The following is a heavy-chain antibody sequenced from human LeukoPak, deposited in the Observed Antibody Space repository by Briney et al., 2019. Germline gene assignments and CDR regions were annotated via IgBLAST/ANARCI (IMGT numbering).Heavy chain of an antibody. CDR1: GDSVSSNNYY. J-gene: IGHJ6*02. CDR3: AQANSFYHGLDV. CDR2: ISHSEKT. Sequence: SETLSLTCSVSGDSVSSNNYYWGWIRQPPGKGLEWIGSISHSEKTFYNPSLKSRVTISVDTSQNQFSLKLTSVTAADTAVYYCAQANSFYHGLDVWGQGTTVTVSS. V-gene: IGHV4-39*07.